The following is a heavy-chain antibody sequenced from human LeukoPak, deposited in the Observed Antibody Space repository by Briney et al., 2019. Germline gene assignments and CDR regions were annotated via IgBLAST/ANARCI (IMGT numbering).Heavy chain of an antibody. CDR3: ARDVRKYYYDSSGVMDV. V-gene: IGHV4-39*07. J-gene: IGHJ6*04. D-gene: IGHD3-22*01. CDR1: GGSISSSSYY. Sequence: SETLSLTCTVSGGSISSSSYYWGWIRQPPGKGLEWIGSIYYSGSTYYNPSLKSRVTISVDTSKNQFSLKLSSVTAADTAVYYCARDVRKYYYDSSGVMDVWGKGTTVTISS. CDR2: IYYSGST.